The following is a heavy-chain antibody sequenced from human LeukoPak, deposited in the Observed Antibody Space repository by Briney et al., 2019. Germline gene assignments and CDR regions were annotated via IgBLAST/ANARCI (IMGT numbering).Heavy chain of an antibody. Sequence: PSETLSLTCTVSGGSISSSSYYWGWIRQPPGKGLEWIGSIYYSGRAYYNPSLKSRVTISVDTSKNQFSLKLTSVTAADTAVFYCARQRVDSSGYYLDSFGYWGQGTLVTVSS. CDR3: ARQRVDSSGYYLDSFGY. CDR1: GGSISSSSYY. CDR2: IYYSGRA. V-gene: IGHV4-39*01. J-gene: IGHJ4*02. D-gene: IGHD3-22*01.